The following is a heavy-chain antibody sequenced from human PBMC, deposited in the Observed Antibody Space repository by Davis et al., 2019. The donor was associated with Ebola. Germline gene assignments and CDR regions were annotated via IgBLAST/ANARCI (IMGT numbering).Heavy chain of an antibody. CDR3: ARDKGGLLFIANWFDP. Sequence: GESLKISCAASGFTFSSYGMHWVRQAPGKGLEWVAFIRYDGSNKYYADSVKGRFTISRDNFKNTLYLQMNSLRAEDTAVYYCARDKGGLLFIANWFDPWGQGTLVTVSS. D-gene: IGHD2-21*01. J-gene: IGHJ5*02. V-gene: IGHV3-30*02. CDR1: GFTFSSYG. CDR2: IRYDGSNK.